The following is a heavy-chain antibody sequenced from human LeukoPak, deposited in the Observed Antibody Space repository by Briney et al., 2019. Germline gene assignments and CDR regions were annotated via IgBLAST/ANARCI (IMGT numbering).Heavy chain of an antibody. D-gene: IGHD1-26*01. CDR2: INPNSGDT. Sequence: GASVKVSRKASGYTFSGYYLHWVRQAPGQGLEWMGWINPNSGDTGYAQRFQGRVTMTRDTSITTAYMELTSLRSDDAAVYYCVTGSPVGSTSGLHYWGQGTLVTVSS. V-gene: IGHV1-2*02. J-gene: IGHJ4*02. CDR1: GYTFSGYY. CDR3: VTGSPVGSTSGLHY.